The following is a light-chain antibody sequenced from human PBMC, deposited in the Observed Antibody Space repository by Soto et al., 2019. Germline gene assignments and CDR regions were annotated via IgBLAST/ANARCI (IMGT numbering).Light chain of an antibody. Sequence: QSALTQPASVSGSPGQSITISCTGTSSDVGGYNFVSWYQQHPGKAPKVMIYEVTDRPSGVSNRFTVSKSASTASLTIYGAQAEDEADYYCSSYTSRNTLAFGGGTKLTVL. V-gene: IGLV2-14*01. CDR3: SSYTSRNTLA. CDR2: EVT. J-gene: IGLJ2*01. CDR1: SSDVGGYNF.